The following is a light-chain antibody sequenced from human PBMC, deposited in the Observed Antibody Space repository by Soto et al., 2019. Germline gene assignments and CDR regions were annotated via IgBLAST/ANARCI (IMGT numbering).Light chain of an antibody. CDR1: QSISSW. CDR3: QHYNSYSEA. V-gene: IGKV1-5*03. CDR2: KAS. Sequence: DIQMTQSPSTLSASVGDRVTITCRASQSISSWLAWYQQKPGKAPKLLIYKASTLKSGVPSRFSGSGSGTEFTLTISSLQTDDFATYDCQHYNSYSEAFGQGTKVDIK. J-gene: IGKJ1*01.